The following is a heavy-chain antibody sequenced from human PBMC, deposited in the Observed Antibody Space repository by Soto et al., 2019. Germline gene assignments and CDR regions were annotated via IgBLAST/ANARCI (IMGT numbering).Heavy chain of an antibody. CDR1: GYTFTSYG. CDR3: AREFQVDKAGDSRDY. D-gene: IGHD3-10*01. Sequence: QVQLVQSGAEVKKPGASVKVSCKASGYTFTSYGISWVRQAPGQGLEWMGWISAYNGNTNYAQKLQGRVTMTTDTSTSTPYMELRSLRSDDTAVYYCAREFQVDKAGDSRDYWGQGTLVTVSS. CDR2: ISAYNGNT. V-gene: IGHV1-18*01. J-gene: IGHJ4*02.